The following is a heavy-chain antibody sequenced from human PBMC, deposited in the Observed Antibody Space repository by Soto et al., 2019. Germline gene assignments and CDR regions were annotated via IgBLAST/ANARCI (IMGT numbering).Heavy chain of an antibody. CDR2: ISADDGNT. CDR3: ATDRGIAAAGNFDY. CDR1: GYTFTSYG. Sequence: ASVKVSCKASGYTFTSYGISWVRQAPGQGLEWMGGISADDGNTNYAQKLQGRVTMTEDTSTDTAYMELSSLRSEDTAVYYCATDRGIAAAGNFDYWGQGTLVTVSS. V-gene: IGHV1-18*01. J-gene: IGHJ4*02. D-gene: IGHD6-13*01.